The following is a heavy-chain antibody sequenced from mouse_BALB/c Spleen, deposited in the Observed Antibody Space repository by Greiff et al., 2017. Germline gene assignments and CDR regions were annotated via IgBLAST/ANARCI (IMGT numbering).Heavy chain of an antibody. J-gene: IGHJ1*01. Sequence: EVKVVESGGGLVKLGGSLKLSCAASGFTFSSYYMSWVRQTPEKRLELVAAINSNGGSTYYPDTVKGRFTISRDNTKNALYLQISSLKSEDTALYYCARRGFTTATDFDVWGAGTTVTVSS. V-gene: IGHV5-6-2*01. CDR2: INSNGGST. CDR1: GFTFSSYY. D-gene: IGHD1-2*01. CDR3: ARRGFTTATDFDV.